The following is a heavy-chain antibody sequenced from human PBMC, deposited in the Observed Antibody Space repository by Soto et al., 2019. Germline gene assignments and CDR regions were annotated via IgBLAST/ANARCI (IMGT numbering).Heavy chain of an antibody. V-gene: IGHV3-64*01. Sequence: GGSLRLSCAASGFTFSSYAMHWVRQAPGKGLEYVSVISSNGGSTYYANSVKGRFTISRDNSKNTLYLQMGSLRAEDTAVYYCARKESTGGPNDYWGQGTLVTVSS. CDR3: ARKESTGGPNDY. CDR1: GFTFSSYA. J-gene: IGHJ4*02. CDR2: ISSNGGST. D-gene: IGHD3-16*01.